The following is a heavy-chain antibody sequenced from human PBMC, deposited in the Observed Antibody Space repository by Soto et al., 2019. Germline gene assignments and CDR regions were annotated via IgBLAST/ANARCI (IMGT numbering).Heavy chain of an antibody. J-gene: IGHJ4*02. D-gene: IGHD3-22*01. CDR3: ARAPLGIIVAPDF. Sequence: ASVKVSCKASGYSFKDYSVNWVRQAPGQGLEWMGWVNAGDGNTRYSQNFQDRVTITRDTSATTAYMELSSLTSEDTAVYYGARAPLGIIVAPDFWGQGTLVTVSS. CDR2: VNAGDGNT. CDR1: GYSFKDYS. V-gene: IGHV1-3*01.